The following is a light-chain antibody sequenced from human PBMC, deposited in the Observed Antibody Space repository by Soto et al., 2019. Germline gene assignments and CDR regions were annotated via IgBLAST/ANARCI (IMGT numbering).Light chain of an antibody. CDR2: AAS. V-gene: IGKV3-15*01. J-gene: IGKJ1*01. CDR3: QQYNNWWT. Sequence: EVLMTQSPATLSVSPGERATLSCRAGQSVRNNLAWYQQKPGQAPRLLIYAASTRATGIPARFSGSGSGTEFTLTISSLQSEDFAVYYCQQYNNWWTFGQGTKVEI. CDR1: QSVRNN.